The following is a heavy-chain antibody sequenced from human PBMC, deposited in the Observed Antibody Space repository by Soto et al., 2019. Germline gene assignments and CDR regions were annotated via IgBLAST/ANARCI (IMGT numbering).Heavy chain of an antibody. CDR2: IIPIFGTA. V-gene: IGHV1-69*13. Sequence: ASVKVSCKASGGTFSSYAISWVRQAPGQGLEWMGGIIPIFGTANYAQKFQGRVTITADESTSTAYMELSSLRSEDTAVYYCARTGVSSGSWYGGDYYYYYGMDVWGQGTTVTVSS. CDR1: GGTFSSYA. D-gene: IGHD6-13*01. J-gene: IGHJ6*02. CDR3: ARTGVSSGSWYGGDYYYYYGMDV.